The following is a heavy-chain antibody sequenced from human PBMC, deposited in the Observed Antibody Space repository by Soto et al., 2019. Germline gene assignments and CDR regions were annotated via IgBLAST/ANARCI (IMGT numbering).Heavy chain of an antibody. D-gene: IGHD1-26*01. J-gene: IGHJ6*02. CDR2: IIPIFGTA. V-gene: IGHV1-69*06. CDR3: ARAYTVGATKEIYNYSGMDG. CDR1: GGTFSSYA. Sequence: SVEVSCKASGGTFSSYAISWVRQAPGQGLEWMGGIIPIFGTANYAQKFQGRVTITADKSTSTAYMELSSLRSEETAVYYCARAYTVGATKEIYNYSGMDGCGQGTKLTVSS.